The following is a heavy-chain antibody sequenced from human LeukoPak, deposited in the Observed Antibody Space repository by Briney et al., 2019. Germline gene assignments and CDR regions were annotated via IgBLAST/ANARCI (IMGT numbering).Heavy chain of an antibody. CDR3: ASGYCSSTSCYTTLDY. CDR2: IIPIFGTA. J-gene: IGHJ4*02. CDR1: GGTFSSYA. V-gene: IGHV1-69*13. Sequence: SVKVSCKASGGTFSSYAISWVRQAPGQGLEWMGGIIPIFGTANYAQKFQGRVTITADESTSTAYVELSSLRSEDTAVYYCASGYCSSTSCYTTLDYWGQGTLVTVSS. D-gene: IGHD2-2*02.